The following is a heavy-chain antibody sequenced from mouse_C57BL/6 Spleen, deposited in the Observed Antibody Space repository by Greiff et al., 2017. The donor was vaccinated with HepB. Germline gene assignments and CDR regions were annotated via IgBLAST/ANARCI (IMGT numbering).Heavy chain of an antibody. V-gene: IGHV14-1*01. J-gene: IGHJ4*01. Sequence: EVQLQQSGAELVRPGASVKLSCTASGFNIKDYYMHWVKQRPEQGLEWIGRIDPEDGDTEYAPKFQGKATMTADTSSNTAYLQLSSLTSEDTAVYYCTTFPRGGYAMDYWGQGTSVTVSS. CDR1: GFNIKDYY. CDR2: IDPEDGDT. CDR3: TTFPRGGYAMDY.